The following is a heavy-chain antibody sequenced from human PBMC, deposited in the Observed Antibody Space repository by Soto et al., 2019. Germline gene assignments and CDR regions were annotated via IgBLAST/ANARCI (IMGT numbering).Heavy chain of an antibody. CDR2: ISSSSSTI. CDR3: ARPEYSSSSYGMDV. CDR1: GFTFSSFA. V-gene: IGHV3-48*02. Sequence: GGSLRLSCAASGFTFSSFAMSWVRQAPGKGLEWVSYISSSSSTIYYADSVKGRFTISRDNAKNSLYLQMNSLRDEDTAVYYCARPEYSSSSYGMDVWGQGTTVTVSS. D-gene: IGHD6-6*01. J-gene: IGHJ6*02.